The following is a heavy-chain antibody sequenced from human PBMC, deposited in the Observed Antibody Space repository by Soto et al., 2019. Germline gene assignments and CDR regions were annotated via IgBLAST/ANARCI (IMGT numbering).Heavy chain of an antibody. D-gene: IGHD3-3*01. J-gene: IGHJ6*02. CDR3: ARGGPYYDFWSGSRPRHYYYYGMDV. CDR2: IGTAGDT. CDR1: GFTFSSYD. V-gene: IGHV3-13*01. Sequence: GGSLRLSCAASGFTFSSYDMHWVRQATGKGLEWVSAIGTAGDTYYPGSVKGRFTISRENAKNSLYLQMNSLRAGDTAVYYCARGGPYYDFWSGSRPRHYYYYGMDVWGQGTTVTVSS.